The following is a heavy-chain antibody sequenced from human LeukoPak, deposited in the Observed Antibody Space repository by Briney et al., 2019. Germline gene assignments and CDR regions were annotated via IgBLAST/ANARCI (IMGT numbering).Heavy chain of an antibody. CDR1: GLTFTNYG. V-gene: IGHV3-30*04. J-gene: IGHJ4*02. D-gene: IGHD3-3*01. CDR3: ARPSGSVTIFGVVDYFDY. Sequence: GGSLRLSCVVSGLTFTNYGMHWVRQAPGKRLDWVASIAYEGSNENYAESVKGRFTISRDNSKNTLFLQLNSLRAEDTAVYYCARPSGSVTIFGVVDYFDYWGQGSLVTVSS. CDR2: IAYEGSNE.